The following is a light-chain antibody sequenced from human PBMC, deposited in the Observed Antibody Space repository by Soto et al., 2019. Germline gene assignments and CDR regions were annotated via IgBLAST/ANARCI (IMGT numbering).Light chain of an antibody. CDR2: GPS. J-gene: IGKJ1*01. CDR3: HQFGSPPQT. Sequence: EIVLTQSPGTLSLSPGERATLSCRASQSVNSNHIAWYQQKPGQAPRLLIYGPSSRATGIPERFSGSGSGTDFTLSISRLEPEDFAVYFCHQFGSPPQTFGHGTKVEIK. CDR1: QSVNSNH. V-gene: IGKV3-20*01.